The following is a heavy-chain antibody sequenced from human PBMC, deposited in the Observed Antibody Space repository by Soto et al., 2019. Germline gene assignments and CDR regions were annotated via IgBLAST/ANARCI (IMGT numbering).Heavy chain of an antibody. V-gene: IGHV4-4*02. Sequence: SETLSLTCAVSGGSLSSSSWWSWVRQPPGKTLEWLGEIFYSGSTKYNPSLNSRVTISADQSKNDFSLRLSSVTAADTAVYYALQLGGVPYYLYFWGQGMLVTVSS. D-gene: IGHD6-6*01. CDR3: LQLGGVPYYLYF. CDR1: GGSLSSSSW. CDR2: IFYSGST. J-gene: IGHJ4*02.